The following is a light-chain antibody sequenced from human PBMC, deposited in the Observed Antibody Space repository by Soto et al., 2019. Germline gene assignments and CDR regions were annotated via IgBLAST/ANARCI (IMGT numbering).Light chain of an antibody. V-gene: IGLV1-40*01. CDR3: QSYDSSLSVVV. J-gene: IGLJ2*01. Sequence: QPVLTQPPSVSGAPGQRVTISCTGSSSNIGAGYDVHWYQQLPGTAPKLLIYGNSNRPSGVPDRFSGSKSGTSASLAITGLQAEDEADYYCQSYDSSLSVVVFGGGTNSPS. CDR2: GNS. CDR1: SSNIGAGYD.